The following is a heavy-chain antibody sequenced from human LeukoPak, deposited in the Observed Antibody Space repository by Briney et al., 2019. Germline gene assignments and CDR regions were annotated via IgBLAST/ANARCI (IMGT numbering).Heavy chain of an antibody. J-gene: IGHJ4*02. CDR3: AREDIVLVSAAKDY. CDR1: GYTFTAYY. V-gene: IGHV1-2*02. Sequence: GASVKVSCKASGYTFTAYYMRWVRQAPGQGLEWMGWINPNSGVTNYAQKFQGRVTMTRDTSVSTAYMELRRLRSDDTAVYYCAREDIVLVSAAKDYWGQGTLVTVSS. CDR2: INPNSGVT. D-gene: IGHD2-2*01.